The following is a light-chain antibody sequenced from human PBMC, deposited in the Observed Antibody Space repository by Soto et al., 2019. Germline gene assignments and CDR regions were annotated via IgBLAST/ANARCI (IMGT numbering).Light chain of an antibody. CDR3: SSYTTSAPYV. J-gene: IGLJ1*01. Sequence: ALAQPASVSGSPGQSITISCTGTSSDVGAYNFVSWYQHHPGRAPKLIIYEVTIRPSGVSNRFSGSKSGNTASLTISGLQAEDEADYYCSSYTTSAPYVFGSGTKVTVL. CDR1: SSDVGAYNF. V-gene: IGLV2-14*01. CDR2: EVT.